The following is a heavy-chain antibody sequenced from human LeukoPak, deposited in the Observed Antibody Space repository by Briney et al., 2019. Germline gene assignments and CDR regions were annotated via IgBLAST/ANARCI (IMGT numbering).Heavy chain of an antibody. CDR2: IIPIFGTA. CDR1: GGTFSSYA. D-gene: IGHD1-26*01. Sequence: SVKVSCKASGGTFSSYAISWVRQAPGQGLEWMGGIIPIFGTANYAQKFQGRVTITADESTSTAYMELSSLRSEDTAVYYCASQVGATDLNYFDYWGQGTLVTVSS. J-gene: IGHJ4*02. V-gene: IGHV1-69*13. CDR3: ASQVGATDLNYFDY.